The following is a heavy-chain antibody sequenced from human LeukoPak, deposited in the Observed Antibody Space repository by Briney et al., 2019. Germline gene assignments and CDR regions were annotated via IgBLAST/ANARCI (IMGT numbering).Heavy chain of an antibody. Sequence: PGGSLRLSCAASGFTFSDCMNWVRQALGKGLEWISYIGIDSGNTNYADSVKGRFTISGDKAKNSLYLQMNSLRVEDTAVYYCARDYKYAFDNWGQGTLVTVSS. CDR3: ARDYKYAFDN. CDR2: IGIDSGNT. CDR1: GFTFSDC. D-gene: IGHD5-24*01. V-gene: IGHV3-48*01. J-gene: IGHJ4*02.